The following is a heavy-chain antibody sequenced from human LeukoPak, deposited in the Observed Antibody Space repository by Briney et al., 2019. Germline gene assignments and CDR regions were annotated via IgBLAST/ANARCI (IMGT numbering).Heavy chain of an antibody. CDR2: IYYSGST. D-gene: IGHD3-9*01. J-gene: IGHJ4*02. V-gene: IGHV4-59*01. CDR3: SAGYYDILTGWMGDFDY. Sequence: SETLSLTCTVSGGSISSYYWSWIRQPPGKGLEWIGYIYYSGSTNYNPSLKSRVTISVDTSKNQFSLKLSSVTAADTAVYYCSAGYYDILTGWMGDFDYWGQGTLVTVSS. CDR1: GGSISSYY.